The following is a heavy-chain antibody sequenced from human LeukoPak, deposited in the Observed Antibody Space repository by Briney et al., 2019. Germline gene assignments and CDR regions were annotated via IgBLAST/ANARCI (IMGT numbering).Heavy chain of an antibody. V-gene: IGHV4-34*01. CDR2: INHSGST. CDR1: GGSFSGYY. CDR3: ASTRAFDY. Sequence: SETLSLTCAVYGGSFSGYYWSWIRQPPGKGLEWIGEINHSGSTNYNPSLKSRVTISVDTSKNQFSLKLSSVTAADTAVYYCASTRAFDYWGQGTLVTVSS. J-gene: IGHJ4*02.